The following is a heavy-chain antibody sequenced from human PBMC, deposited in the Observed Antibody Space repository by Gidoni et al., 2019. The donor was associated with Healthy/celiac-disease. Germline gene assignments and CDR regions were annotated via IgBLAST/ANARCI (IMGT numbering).Heavy chain of an antibody. Sequence: EVQLLESGGGLVQPGGSLRLSCAASGFTFRSYAMSWVRQAPGKGLEWVSTISGSGGSQYYADSVKGRFTISRDNSKNTLYLQMNSLRAEDTAVYYCAKRVSIFGVVKDGGGTYYFDYWGQGTLVTVSS. J-gene: IGHJ4*02. CDR3: AKRVSIFGVVKDGGGTYYFDY. CDR2: ISGSGGSQ. V-gene: IGHV3-23*01. D-gene: IGHD3-3*01. CDR1: GFTFRSYA.